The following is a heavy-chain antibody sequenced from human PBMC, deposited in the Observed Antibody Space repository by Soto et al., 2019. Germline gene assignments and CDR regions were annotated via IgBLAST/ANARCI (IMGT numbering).Heavy chain of an antibody. CDR1: GGSISSGGYY. Sequence: QVQLQESGPGLVKPSQTLSLTCTVSGGSISSGGYYWSWIRQHPGKGLEWIGYNYYSGSTYYNPSLKSRVTISVDTSKNQFSLTLSSVTAADTAVYYCERVNRMITIFGVAPYYYYYYMDVWGKGTTVTVSS. CDR3: ERVNRMITIFGVAPYYYYYYMDV. J-gene: IGHJ6*03. V-gene: IGHV4-31*03. D-gene: IGHD3-3*01. CDR2: NYYSGST.